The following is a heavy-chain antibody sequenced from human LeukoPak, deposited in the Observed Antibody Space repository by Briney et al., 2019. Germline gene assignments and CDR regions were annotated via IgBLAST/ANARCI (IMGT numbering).Heavy chain of an antibody. Sequence: SETLSLTCTVSGGSISSYYWSWIRQPPGKGLQWIGYIYYSGSTNYNPSPKSRVTISVDTSKNQFSLKLSSVPAADTAVYYCARQVKTYYGSGSFDYWGQGTLVTVSS. CDR1: GGSISSYY. D-gene: IGHD3-10*01. J-gene: IGHJ4*02. CDR2: IYYSGST. V-gene: IGHV4-59*08. CDR3: ARQVKTYYGSGSFDY.